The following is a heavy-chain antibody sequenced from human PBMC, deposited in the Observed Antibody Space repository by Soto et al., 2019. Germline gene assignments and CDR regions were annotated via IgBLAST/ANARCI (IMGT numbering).Heavy chain of an antibody. J-gene: IGHJ4*02. D-gene: IGHD6-13*01. CDR1: CGSISGRPYF. CDR2: IFYDGYT. CDR3: ARLQAAVPHY. V-gene: IGHV4-39*01. Sequence: TLSLTCTVSCGSISGRPYFWGWVRQPPGKRLEWIGSIFYDGYTLYTPSLRSRVTISVDTSKNQFSLKLASVATADTATYFCARLQAAVPHYWGQGTLVTVSS.